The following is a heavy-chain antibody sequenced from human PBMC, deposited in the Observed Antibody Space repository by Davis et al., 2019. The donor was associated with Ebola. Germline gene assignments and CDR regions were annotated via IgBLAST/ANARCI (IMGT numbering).Heavy chain of an antibody. CDR1: GYTFTRHW. D-gene: IGHD4-17*01. Sequence: GESLKISCKAFGYTFTRHWIGWVRQMPGKGLEWLGIIYPADSDTRYTPSVQGRVTISVDTSISTAYLQWNSLQASDTAQYYCARQGDYVDYGDYWGLGTLVTVSS. CDR2: IYPADSDT. J-gene: IGHJ4*02. CDR3: ARQGDYVDYGDY. V-gene: IGHV5-51*01.